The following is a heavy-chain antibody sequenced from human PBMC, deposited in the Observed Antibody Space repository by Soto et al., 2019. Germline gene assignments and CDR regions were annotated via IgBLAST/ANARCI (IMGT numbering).Heavy chain of an antibody. Sequence: APVKVSCQASCYTLSNYGISWVRQAPGQRVEWMGWISAYNGNTNYAQKLQGRVTMTTDTSTSTAYMELRSLRSDDTAVYYCARGEYYYDSSGYISDAFDISGQATIVTVSS. D-gene: IGHD3-22*01. CDR2: ISAYNGNT. CDR3: ARGEYYYDSSGYISDAFDI. J-gene: IGHJ3*02. CDR1: CYTLSNYG. V-gene: IGHV1-18*01.